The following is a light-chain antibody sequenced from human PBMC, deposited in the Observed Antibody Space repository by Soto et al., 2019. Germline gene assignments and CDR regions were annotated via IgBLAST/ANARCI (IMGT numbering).Light chain of an antibody. V-gene: IGKV1-12*01. J-gene: IGKJ1*01. CDR2: GAS. CDR1: RDISNS. Sequence: DIQMTQSPSSVSAYVGDRLTITCRASRDISNSLAWYQQTPGKAPKLLLRGASSLHRGVPSRFSGGGAGTEITHTIRSQQPENFATYYCQQTSAFPRTFGQGTKVDVK. CDR3: QQTSAFPRT.